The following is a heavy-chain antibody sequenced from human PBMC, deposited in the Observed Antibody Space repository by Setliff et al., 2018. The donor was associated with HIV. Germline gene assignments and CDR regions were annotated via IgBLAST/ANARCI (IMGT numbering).Heavy chain of an antibody. V-gene: IGHV4-38-2*02. CDR3: ARDIQAAGTGWFDP. CDR2: IYHSGST. CDR1: GYSISSGYY. D-gene: IGHD6-13*01. Sequence: SETLSLTCAVSGYSISSGYYWGWIRQPPGKALEWIGSIYHSGSTYYSPSLKSRVTISLDTSKNQFSLKLSSVTAADTAVYYCARDIQAAGTGWFDPWGQGTLVTVSS. J-gene: IGHJ5*02.